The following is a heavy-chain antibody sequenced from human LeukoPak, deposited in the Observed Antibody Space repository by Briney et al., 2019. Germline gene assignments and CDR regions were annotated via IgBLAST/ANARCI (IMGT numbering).Heavy chain of an antibody. V-gene: IGHV1-2*02. J-gene: IGHJ5*02. Sequence: ASVKVSCKASGYTFTGYYMHWVRQAPGQGLEWMGWINPNSDGTNYAQKFQGRVTMTRDTSISTAYMELSRLRSDDTAVYYCARRYEDSSSWYGGWFDPWGQGTLVTVSS. CDR3: ARRYEDSSSWYGGWFDP. CDR1: GYTFTGYY. CDR2: INPNSDGT. D-gene: IGHD6-13*01.